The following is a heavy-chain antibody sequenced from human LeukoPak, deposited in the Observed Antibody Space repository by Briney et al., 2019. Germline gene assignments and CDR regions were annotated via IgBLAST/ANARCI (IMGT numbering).Heavy chain of an antibody. CDR2: IWYDGSNK. Sequence: SGGSLRLSCAASGFTFSSYGMHWVRQAPGKGLEWVAVIWYDGSNKYYADSVKGRFTISRDNSKNTLYLQMNSLRAEDTAVYYCAKDSSLASFDYWGQGTLVTVSS. V-gene: IGHV3-33*06. J-gene: IGHJ4*02. D-gene: IGHD3-3*02. CDR3: AKDSSLASFDY. CDR1: GFTFSSYG.